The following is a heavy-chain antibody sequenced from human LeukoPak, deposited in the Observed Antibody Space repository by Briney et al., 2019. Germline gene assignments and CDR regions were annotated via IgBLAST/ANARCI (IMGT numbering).Heavy chain of an antibody. D-gene: IGHD5-18*01. Sequence: PGGSLRLSCAASGFTFSSYSMNWVRQAPGKGLEWVSSISSSSSYIYYADSVKGRLTISRDNAKNSLYLQMNSLRAEDTAVYYCAREEGLGTAMIRGAFDIWGQGTMVTVSS. J-gene: IGHJ3*02. V-gene: IGHV3-21*01. CDR2: ISSSSSYI. CDR1: GFTFSSYS. CDR3: AREEGLGTAMIRGAFDI.